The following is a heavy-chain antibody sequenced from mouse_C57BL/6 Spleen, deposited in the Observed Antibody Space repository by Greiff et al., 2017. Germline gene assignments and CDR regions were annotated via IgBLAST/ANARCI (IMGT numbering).Heavy chain of an antibody. J-gene: IGHJ3*01. V-gene: IGHV3-6*01. D-gene: IGHD3-2*02. CDR3: AIDSSGYVAY. Sequence: EVQLQQSGPGLVKPSQSLSLTCSVTGYSITSGYYWNWIRQFPGNKLEWMGYISYDGSNNYNPSLKNRISITRDTSKNQFFLKLNSVTTEDTATYYCAIDSSGYVAYWGQGTLVTVSA. CDR1: GYSITSGYY. CDR2: ISYDGSN.